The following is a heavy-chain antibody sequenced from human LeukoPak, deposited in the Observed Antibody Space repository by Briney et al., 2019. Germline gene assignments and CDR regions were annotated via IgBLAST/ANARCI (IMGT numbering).Heavy chain of an antibody. D-gene: IGHD3-10*01. CDR1: GGTFSSYA. V-gene: IGHV1-69*05. Sequence: VASVKVSCKASGGTFSSYAISWVRQAPGQGLEWMGGIIPIFGTANYAQKFQGRVTMTRNTSISTACMELSSLRSEDTAVYYCARVYDSGSYSCPHWGQGTLVTVSS. CDR2: IIPIFGTA. J-gene: IGHJ4*02. CDR3: ARVYDSGSYSCPH.